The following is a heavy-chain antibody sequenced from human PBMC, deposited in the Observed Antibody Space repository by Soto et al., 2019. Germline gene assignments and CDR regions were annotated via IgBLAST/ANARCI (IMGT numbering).Heavy chain of an antibody. J-gene: IGHJ4*01. CDR2: ISAHNGNT. Sequence: QVHLVQSGAEVKKPGASVKVSCKGSGYTFTSYGITWVRQAPGQGLEWMGWISAHNGNTDYAQRLQGRVTVTRDTSTSTSYMELRRLRSDDTAVYYCARGRXGDYXXXGAXVTVSS. V-gene: IGHV1-18*01. CDR1: GYTFTSYG. CDR3: ARGRXGDY.